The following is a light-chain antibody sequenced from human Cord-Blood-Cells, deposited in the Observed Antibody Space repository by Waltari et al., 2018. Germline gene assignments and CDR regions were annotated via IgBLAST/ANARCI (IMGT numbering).Light chain of an antibody. CDR2: EGS. V-gene: IGLV2-23*01. CDR1: SSDGGGYNL. J-gene: IGLJ3*02. Sequence: QSALTQPASVSGSPGQSITISCTGTSSDGGGYNLVPWYQQHPGKAPKLMIYEGSKRPSGVSNRFSGSKSGNTASLTISGLQAEDEADYYCCSYAGSSTLVFGGGTKLTVL. CDR3: CSYAGSSTLV.